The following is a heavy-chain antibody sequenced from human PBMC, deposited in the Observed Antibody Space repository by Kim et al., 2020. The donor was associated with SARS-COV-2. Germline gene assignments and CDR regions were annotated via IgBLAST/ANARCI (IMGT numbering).Heavy chain of an antibody. CDR2: FDPEDGET. V-gene: IGHV1-24*01. D-gene: IGHD3-3*01. CDR3: ATDLGRRITIFGVVTHPAALNAASDGMDV. CDR1: GYTLTELS. J-gene: IGHJ6*02. Sequence: ASVKVSCKVSGYTLTELSMHWVRQAPGKGLEWMGGFDPEDGETIYAQKFQGRVTMTEDTSTDTAYMELSSLRSEDTAVYYCATDLGRRITIFGVVTHPAALNAASDGMDVWGQGATVTVSS.